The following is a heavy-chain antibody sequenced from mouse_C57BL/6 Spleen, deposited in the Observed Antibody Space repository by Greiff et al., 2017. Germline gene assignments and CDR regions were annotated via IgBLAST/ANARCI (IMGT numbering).Heavy chain of an antibody. Sequence: QVQLQQPGAELVKPGASVKLSCKASGYTFTSYWMYWVKQRPGKGLEWIGMIHPNSGSTNYNEKFKSKATLSVDKSSSTAYMQRSSLTSEDSAVYYCARGESYDGAKVLDYGGQGTTLTVPA. CDR2: IHPNSGST. D-gene: IGHD2-3*01. CDR3: ARGESYDGAKVLDY. V-gene: IGHV1-64*01. CDR1: GYTFTSYW. J-gene: IGHJ2*01.